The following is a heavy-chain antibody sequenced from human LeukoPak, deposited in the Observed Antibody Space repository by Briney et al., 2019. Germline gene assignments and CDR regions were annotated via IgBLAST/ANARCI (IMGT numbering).Heavy chain of an antibody. V-gene: IGHV1-2*02. CDR1: GYTFTSYG. J-gene: IGHJ6*02. Sequence: GASVKVSCKASGYTFTSYGISWVQQAPGQGLEWMGWINPNSGGTNYAQKFQGRVTMTRDTSISTAYMELSRLRSDDTAVYYCARVPVVYYYDSSGYDYYYGMDVWGQGTTVTVSS. D-gene: IGHD3-22*01. CDR3: ARVPVVYYYDSSGYDYYYGMDV. CDR2: INPNSGGT.